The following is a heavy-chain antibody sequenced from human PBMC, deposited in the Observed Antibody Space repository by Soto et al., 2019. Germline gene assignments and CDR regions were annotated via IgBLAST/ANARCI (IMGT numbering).Heavy chain of an antibody. V-gene: IGHV3-13*01. Sequence: PGGSLRLSCGASGFTFSSYDMHWVRQPPGKGLEWVSGITTAGDTYYADSVKGRFTISRENAKTSFYLQMNSLRAEDTAVYYRARVPSDEGGFEELSYYYGLDVWGQGTTVTVSS. CDR3: ARVPSDEGGFEELSYYYGLDV. CDR2: ITTAGDT. J-gene: IGHJ6*02. CDR1: GFTFSSYD. D-gene: IGHD3-10*01.